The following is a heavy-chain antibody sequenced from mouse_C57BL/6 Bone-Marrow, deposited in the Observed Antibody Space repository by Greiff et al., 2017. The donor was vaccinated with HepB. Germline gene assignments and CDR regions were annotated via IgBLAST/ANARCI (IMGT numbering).Heavy chain of an antibody. CDR3: ARAYDYDAYAMDY. CDR1: GFTFSSYA. Sequence: EVQRVESGGGLVKPGGSLKLSCAASGFTFSSYAMSWVRQTPEKRLEWVATISDGGSYTYYPDNVKGRFTISRDNAKNNLYLQMSHLKSEDTAMYYCARAYDYDAYAMDYWGQGTSVTVSS. J-gene: IGHJ4*01. V-gene: IGHV5-4*01. CDR2: ISDGGSYT. D-gene: IGHD2-4*01.